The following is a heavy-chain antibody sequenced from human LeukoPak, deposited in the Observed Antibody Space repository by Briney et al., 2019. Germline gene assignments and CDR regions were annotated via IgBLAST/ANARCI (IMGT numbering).Heavy chain of an antibody. D-gene: IGHD2-15*01. CDR2: ISAYNCNT. Sequence: ASVKVLCNASGYTFTSYGIIWVRQACGQGLEWMGWISAYNCNTIYAQKLEGSVNMTTDTSTTTAYMELRSLRSDDTAVYYCERYCSGGSCYSGDYYYGMDVWGQGTTVTVSS. V-gene: IGHV1-18*01. J-gene: IGHJ6*02. CDR1: GYTFTSYG. CDR3: ERYCSGGSCYSGDYYYGMDV.